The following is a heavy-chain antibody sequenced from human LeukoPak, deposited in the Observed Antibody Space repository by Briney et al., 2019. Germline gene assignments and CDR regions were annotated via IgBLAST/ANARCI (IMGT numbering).Heavy chain of an antibody. CDR3: ASARSAGIHDF. V-gene: IGHV3-7*01. J-gene: IGHJ4*02. CDR2: IQDSGGAK. Sequence: GGSLRLSXAASGLTFSTYWMSWVRQAPGKGLEWVANIQDSGGAKHYVDSVRGRFTISRDNAKNSLFLQLDSLRVEDTALYHCASARSAGIHDFWGQGTLVTVSS. CDR1: GLTFSTYW.